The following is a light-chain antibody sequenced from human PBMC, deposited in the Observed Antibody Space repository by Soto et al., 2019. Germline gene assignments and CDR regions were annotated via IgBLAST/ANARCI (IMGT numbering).Light chain of an antibody. CDR2: GAS. Sequence: EIVMTQSPATLSVSPGERATLSCRASQSVSSNLAWYQQKPGQAPRLLIYGASTRATGIPASFSGSGSGTDFTLTISSLQSEDFAVYYCQHYNNWPVTFGGGTKVEIK. J-gene: IGKJ4*01. V-gene: IGKV3-15*01. CDR3: QHYNNWPVT. CDR1: QSVSSN.